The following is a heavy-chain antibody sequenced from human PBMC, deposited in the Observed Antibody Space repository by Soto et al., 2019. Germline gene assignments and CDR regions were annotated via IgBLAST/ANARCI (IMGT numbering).Heavy chain of an antibody. J-gene: IGHJ3*02. V-gene: IGHV4-34*02. D-gene: IGHD3-9*01. Sequence: QLQQWGAGLLKPSETLSLTCVVSGGSFSTYYYNWIRQSPGKGLEWIGEINHSGSNNYSPSLKSRVTMSLDTSKNQFSLKLTSVTAADTAVYYCARGGSNDWQVAFDIWGQGTRGTVSS. CDR1: GGSFSTYY. CDR2: INHSGSN. CDR3: ARGGSNDWQVAFDI.